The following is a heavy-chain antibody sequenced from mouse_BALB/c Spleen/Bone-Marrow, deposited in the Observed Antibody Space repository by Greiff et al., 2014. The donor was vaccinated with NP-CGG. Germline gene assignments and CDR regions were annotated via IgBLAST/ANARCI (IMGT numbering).Heavy chain of an antibody. Sequence: QVQLQQSGAELAKPGASVKMSCKASGYTFTSYWMHWVKQRPGQGLEWIGYINPSTGYIEYNQKFKDKATLTADKSSSTAYMQLSSLTAEASAFYYCARHDRYSFDYWGQGTPVTVSS. V-gene: IGHV1-4*01. CDR1: GYTFTSYW. J-gene: IGHJ2*01. CDR2: INPSTGYI. CDR3: ARHDRYSFDY. D-gene: IGHD2-14*01.